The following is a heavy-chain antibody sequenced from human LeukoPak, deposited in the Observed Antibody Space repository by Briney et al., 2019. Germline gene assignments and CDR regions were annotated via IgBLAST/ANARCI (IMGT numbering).Heavy chain of an antibody. Sequence: GGSLRLSCAASGFTVSSNYMSWVRQAPGKGLEWVANIKQDGSEKYYVGSVKGRFTISRDNAKNSLYLQMNSLRAEDTAVYYCARDRGSSRYWGQGTLVTVSS. CDR2: IKQDGSEK. D-gene: IGHD2-2*01. CDR1: GFTVSSNY. CDR3: ARDRGSSRY. V-gene: IGHV3-7*03. J-gene: IGHJ4*02.